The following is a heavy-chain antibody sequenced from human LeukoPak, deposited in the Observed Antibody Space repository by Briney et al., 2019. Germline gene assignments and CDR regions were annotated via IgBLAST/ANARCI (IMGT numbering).Heavy chain of an antibody. CDR1: GGTFSSYA. J-gene: IGHJ4*02. D-gene: IGHD6-13*01. V-gene: IGHV1-69*06. CDR3: ARDLAGSIAAAGLDY. Sequence: SVKVSCKASGGTFSSYAISWVRQAPGQGLEWMGGIIPIFGTANYAQKFQGRVTITADKSTSTAYMELSSLRPEDTAVYYCARDLAGSIAAAGLDYWGQGTLVTVSS. CDR2: IIPIFGTA.